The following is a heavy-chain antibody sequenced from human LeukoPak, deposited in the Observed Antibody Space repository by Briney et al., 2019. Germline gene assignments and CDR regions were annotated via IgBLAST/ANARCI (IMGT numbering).Heavy chain of an antibody. V-gene: IGHV3-9*01. CDR2: ITWNSDTI. J-gene: IGHJ4*02. CDR1: GFTFDDYA. Sequence: GRSLRLSCAASGFTFDDYAMHWVRQAPGKGLEWVSGITWNSDTIGYADSVKGRFTISRDNAKNSLYLQMNRLRTGDTAVYYCARPRGCGTSRCNNFDYWGQGTLVTVSS. D-gene: IGHD2-21*01. CDR3: ARPRGCGTSRCNNFDY.